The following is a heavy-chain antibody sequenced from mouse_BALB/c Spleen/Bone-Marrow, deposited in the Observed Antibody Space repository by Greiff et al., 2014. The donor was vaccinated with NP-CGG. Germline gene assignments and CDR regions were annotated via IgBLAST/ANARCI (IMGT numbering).Heavy chain of an antibody. CDR2: INPSNDTP. Sequence: QVQLQQPGAELVKPGASVKLSCRVSGYTFTNYFVYWVKQRPGRGLEWIGEINPSNDTPNFNEKFKSKATLTVDKSSSTAYMQLSSLTSEDSAVYYCTRSGYYGYGWYFDVWGAGTTVTVPS. J-gene: IGHJ1*01. CDR1: GYTFTNYF. V-gene: IGHV1S81*02. CDR3: TRSGYYGYGWYFDV. D-gene: IGHD1-2*01.